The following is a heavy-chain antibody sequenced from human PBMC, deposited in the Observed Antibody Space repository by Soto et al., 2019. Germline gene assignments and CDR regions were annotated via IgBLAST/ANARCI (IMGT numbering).Heavy chain of an antibody. V-gene: IGHV3-73*01. CDR1: GFTFSGSA. D-gene: IGHD1-1*01. Sequence: EVQLVESGGGLVQPVGSLKLSCAASGFTFSGSAMHWVRQASGKGLEWVGRIRSKANSYATAYAASVKGRFTISRDDSKNTAYLQMNSLKTEDTAVYYCTRHSSTDWFDPWGQGTLVTVSS. CDR2: IRSKANSYAT. CDR3: TRHSSTDWFDP. J-gene: IGHJ5*02.